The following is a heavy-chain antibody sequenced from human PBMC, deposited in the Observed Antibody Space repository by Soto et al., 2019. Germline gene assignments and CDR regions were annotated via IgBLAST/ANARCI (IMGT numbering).Heavy chain of an antibody. CDR1: GFSFTTYA. Sequence: EVQLLESGGGLVQPGGSLRLSCAASGFSFTTYAMGWVRQAPGKGLEWVSAVSGSGSTPYYAASVKGRFIISSNNAKTTAYLYMNSLRAEDTAVYYCARDPRYYDSGGDYDYWGQGTLVTVSS. V-gene: IGHV3-23*01. J-gene: IGHJ4*02. D-gene: IGHD3-22*01. CDR2: VSGSGSTP. CDR3: ARDPRYYDSGGDYDY.